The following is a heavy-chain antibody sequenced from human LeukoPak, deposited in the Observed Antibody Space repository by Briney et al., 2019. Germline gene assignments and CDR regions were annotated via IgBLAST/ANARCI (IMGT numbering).Heavy chain of an antibody. CDR1: GFTFDDYG. J-gene: IGHJ3*02. D-gene: IGHD1-26*01. Sequence: GGSLRLSCAVSGFTFDDYGMSWVRQAPGKGLEWVSGINWNGGSTGYADSVKGRFTISRDNAKHSLYLQMNSLRAEDTALYYCARLGWELSSAFDIWGQGTMVTVSS. CDR3: ARLGWELSSAFDI. CDR2: INWNGGST. V-gene: IGHV3-20*04.